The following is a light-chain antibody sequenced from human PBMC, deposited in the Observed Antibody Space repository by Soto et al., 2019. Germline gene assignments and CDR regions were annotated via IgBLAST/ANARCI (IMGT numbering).Light chain of an antibody. CDR1: QSISSW. J-gene: IGKJ3*01. Sequence: EIARTQSPSTLSASVGDRVTITCRASQSISSWLAWYQQKPGKAPKLLIYDASSLESGVPSRFSGSGSGTAFTLTIICLQPDDFATYYCQQYNSYPFTFGPGTKVDIK. V-gene: IGKV1-5*01. CDR2: DAS. CDR3: QQYNSYPFT.